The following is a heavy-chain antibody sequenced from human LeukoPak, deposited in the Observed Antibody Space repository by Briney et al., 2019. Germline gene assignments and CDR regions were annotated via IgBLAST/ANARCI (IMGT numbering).Heavy chain of an antibody. Sequence: PGGPLRLSCAASGFTFSSYTMTWVRQAPGKGLEWVSGITGSSDSTYYADSVKGRFTVSRDNSRNTLFLQMNSLRAEDTAVYYCAKKTSYCAGDCYPYYFDYWGHGTLVTVSS. CDR3: AKKTSYCAGDCYPYYFDY. CDR1: GFTFSSYT. CDR2: ITGSSDST. V-gene: IGHV3-23*01. D-gene: IGHD2-21*02. J-gene: IGHJ4*01.